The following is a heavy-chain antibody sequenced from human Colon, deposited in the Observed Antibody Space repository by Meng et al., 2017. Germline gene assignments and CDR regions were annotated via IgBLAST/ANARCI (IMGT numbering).Heavy chain of an antibody. Sequence: GESLKISCAASQFTFGSHWMCWVRQAPGKGLEWVSKINPDGSDIHYLDSMKGRFTISRDNSKNSLYLQMNSLSVEDTAFYYCARDHWYSIDYWGPGTLVTVSS. V-gene: IGHV3-7*01. CDR1: QFTFGSHW. CDR3: ARDHWYSIDY. D-gene: IGHD2-21*02. CDR2: INPDGSDI. J-gene: IGHJ4*02.